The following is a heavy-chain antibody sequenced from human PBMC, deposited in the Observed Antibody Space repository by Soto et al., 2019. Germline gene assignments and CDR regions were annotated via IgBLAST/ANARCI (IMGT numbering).Heavy chain of an antibody. Sequence: PSETLSLTCTVSGGSVSSRSFYWSWLRQSPGRGLEWIGYIHDSYSTNYSPSLKSRVTISVDTSKNQFALRLRSVTTADTAVYYCARDRLRAVTTASYYGMDVWGQGTTVTVSS. V-gene: IGHV4-61*01. CDR2: IHDSYST. CDR3: ARDRLRAVTTASYYGMDV. CDR1: GGSVSSRSFY. D-gene: IGHD4-17*01. J-gene: IGHJ6*02.